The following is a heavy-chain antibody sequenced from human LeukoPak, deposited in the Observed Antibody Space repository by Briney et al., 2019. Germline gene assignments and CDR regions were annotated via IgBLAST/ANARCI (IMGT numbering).Heavy chain of an antibody. V-gene: IGHV4-61*02. D-gene: IGHD6-13*01. CDR3: ARDHSSSWPKDDAFDI. J-gene: IGHJ3*02. CDR2: IYTSVST. CDR1: GGSISSGSYY. Sequence: PSQTLSLTCTVSGGSISSGSYYWSWIRQPAGKGLEWIGRIYTSVSTNYNPSLKSRVTISVDTSKNQFSLKLSPVTAADTAVYYCARDHSSSWPKDDAFDIWGQGTMVTVSS.